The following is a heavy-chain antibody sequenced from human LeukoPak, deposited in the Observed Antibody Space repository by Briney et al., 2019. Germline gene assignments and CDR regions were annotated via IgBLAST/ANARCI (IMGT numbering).Heavy chain of an antibody. D-gene: IGHD3-9*01. V-gene: IGHV3-30*18. CDR1: GFSLSYYG. Sequence: GGSLRLSCAASGFSLSYYGMHWVRQAPGKGLEWLALISLDGSNKYYVDSVKGRFTISRDSSKNTLYLQMNSLRVEDTAVYYCAKDGDILTGYYVLDYWAREPWSPSPQ. CDR3: AKDGDILTGYYVLDY. J-gene: IGHJ4*02. CDR2: ISLDGSNK.